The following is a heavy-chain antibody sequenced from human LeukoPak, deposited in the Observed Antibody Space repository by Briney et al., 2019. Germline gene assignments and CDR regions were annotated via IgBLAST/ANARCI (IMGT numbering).Heavy chain of an antibody. CDR1: GYTFTSYD. J-gene: IGHJ5*02. CDR2: MNPNSGNT. CDR3: ARVGLGIAAAAQGWFDP. Sequence: ASVKVSCKASGYTFTSYDINWVRQATGQGLEWMGWMNPNSGNTGYAQKFQGRVTMTRNTSISTAYMELSSLRSEDTAVYYCARVGLGIAAAAQGWFDPWGQGTLVTVSS. D-gene: IGHD6-13*01. V-gene: IGHV1-8*01.